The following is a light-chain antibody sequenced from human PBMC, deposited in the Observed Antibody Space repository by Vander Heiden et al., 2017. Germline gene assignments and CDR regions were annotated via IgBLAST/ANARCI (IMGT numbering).Light chain of an antibody. J-gene: IGLJ1*01. CDR2: EVT. CDR1: SSDVGGYNY. V-gene: IGLV2-8*01. Sequence: QSALTQPPSASGSPGQSVTISCTGTSSDVGGYNYVSWYQQHPGKAPKVMIYEVTKRPSGVPDRFSGSKSGNTASLTVSGLQAEDEADYYSTSYAGAYSYVFGTGTKVTVL. CDR3: TSYAGAYSYV.